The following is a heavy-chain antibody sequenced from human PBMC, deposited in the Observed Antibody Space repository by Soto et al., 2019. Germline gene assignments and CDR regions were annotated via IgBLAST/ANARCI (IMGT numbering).Heavy chain of an antibody. Sequence: GGSLRLSCAASGFTFTRYSMNWVRQAPGKGLEWVSSISSTTNYIYYADSMKGRFTVSRDNAKNSVYLEMNSLSAEDTAVYYCERESEDLTSNFDYWGQGTLVTVSS. CDR1: GFTFTRYS. CDR3: ERESEDLTSNFDY. J-gene: IGHJ4*02. CDR2: ISSTTNYI. V-gene: IGHV3-21*01.